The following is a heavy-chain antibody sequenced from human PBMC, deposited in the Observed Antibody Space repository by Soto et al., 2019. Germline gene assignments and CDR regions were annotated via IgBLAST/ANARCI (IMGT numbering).Heavy chain of an antibody. CDR1: GFTFTSSA. Sequence: QMQLVPSGPDVKKTGTSVKVSCKASGFTFTSSAVQWVRQSRGQRLEWIGWIVVGSGNTNYAQKFQERVTITRDMSTSRAYMELSSLRSEDTAVYYCAAESHFCDFWSGHYGMDVWGQGTTVTVSS. D-gene: IGHD3-3*01. CDR3: AAESHFCDFWSGHYGMDV. J-gene: IGHJ6*02. V-gene: IGHV1-58*01. CDR2: IVVGSGNT.